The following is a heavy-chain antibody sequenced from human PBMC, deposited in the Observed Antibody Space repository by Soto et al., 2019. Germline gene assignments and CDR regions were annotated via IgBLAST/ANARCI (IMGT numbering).Heavy chain of an antibody. D-gene: IGHD3-16*01. CDR3: AKDRLAGGFDY. CDR1: GFTFSNCA. CDR2: VSATAGTT. V-gene: IGHV3-23*01. J-gene: IGHJ4*02. Sequence: GGSLRLSCAASGFTFSNCALSWVRQAPGKGLDWVSLVSATAGTTYYTDSVKGRFTISRDNSRNTVYLQMNSLRADDTAVYYCAKDRLAGGFDYWGQGTLVTVSS.